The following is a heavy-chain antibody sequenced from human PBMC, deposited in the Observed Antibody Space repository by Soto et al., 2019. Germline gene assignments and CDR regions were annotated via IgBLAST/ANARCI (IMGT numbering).Heavy chain of an antibody. Sequence: EVQLVESGGGLVQPGRSLRLSCAASGFTFDDYAMHWVRQAPGKGLEWVSGISWNSGSIGYADSVKGRFTISRDNAKNSLYLQMNSLRAEDTALYYCAKDIDYGDYGEAFDIWGQGTMVTVSS. CDR1: GFTFDDYA. J-gene: IGHJ3*02. CDR3: AKDIDYGDYGEAFDI. CDR2: ISWNSGSI. D-gene: IGHD4-17*01. V-gene: IGHV3-9*01.